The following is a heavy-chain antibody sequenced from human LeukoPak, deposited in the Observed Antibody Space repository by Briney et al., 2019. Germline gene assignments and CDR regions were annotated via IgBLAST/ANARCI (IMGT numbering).Heavy chain of an antibody. Sequence: GSLRLSCAASGSTFSSYKMNWVRQAPGKGLEWVSFISSSGSTIYYADSVKGRFTISSDNAKNSLYQQMNSLRAEDTAVYYCAREESYYYGSGKFDCWGQVTLVTVAS. V-gene: IGHV3-48*03. CDR3: AREESYYYGSGKFDC. J-gene: IGHJ4*02. CDR1: GSTFSSYK. D-gene: IGHD3-10*01. CDR2: ISSSGSTI.